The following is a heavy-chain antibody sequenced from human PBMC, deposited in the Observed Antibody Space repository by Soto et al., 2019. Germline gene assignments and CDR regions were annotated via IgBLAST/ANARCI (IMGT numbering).Heavy chain of an antibody. D-gene: IGHD2-2*01. CDR3: ARGGCSSTSCYVTKYYYYGMDV. V-gene: IGHV4-31*03. CDR1: GGSISSGGYY. Sequence: SETLSLTCTVSGGSISSGGYYWSWIRLHPGKGLEWIGYIYYSGSTHYNPSLKSRVTISVDTSKNQFSLKLSSVTAADTAVYYCARGGCSSTSCYVTKYYYYGMDVWGQGTTVTVSS. J-gene: IGHJ6*02. CDR2: IYYSGST.